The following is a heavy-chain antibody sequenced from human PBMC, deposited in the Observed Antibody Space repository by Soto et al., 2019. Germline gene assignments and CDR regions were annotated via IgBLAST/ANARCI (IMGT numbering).Heavy chain of an antibody. CDR2: VYSGGAT. CDR3: VSGRYGSEIH. CDR1: GFTVSSNY. Sequence: EVRLVESGGGLVQPGGSLRLSCAAFGFTVSSNYMTWVRLAPGKGLEWVSLVYSGGATHYAASVKGRFTISTHSSQNTLFLQMNSLRPEAAATCYCVSGRYGSEIHWGQGTKVTVSS. D-gene: IGHD3-10*01. V-gene: IGHV3-53*04. J-gene: IGHJ4*02.